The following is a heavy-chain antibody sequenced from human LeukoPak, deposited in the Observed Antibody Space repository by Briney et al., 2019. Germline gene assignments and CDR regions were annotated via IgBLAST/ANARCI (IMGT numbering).Heavy chain of an antibody. Sequence: SETLSLTCTVSGGSISSSSYYWGWIRQPPGKGLEWIGSIYYSGSTYYNPSLKSRVTISVDTSKNQFSLKLSSVTAADTAVYYCARAPGDSSGYYYYWGQGTRVSVSS. CDR1: GGSISSSSYY. CDR3: ARAPGDSSGYYYY. D-gene: IGHD3-22*01. V-gene: IGHV4-39*07. J-gene: IGHJ4*02. CDR2: IYYSGST.